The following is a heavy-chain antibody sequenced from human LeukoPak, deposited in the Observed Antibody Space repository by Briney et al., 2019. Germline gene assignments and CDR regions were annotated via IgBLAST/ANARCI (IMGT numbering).Heavy chain of an antibody. Sequence: KSSETLSLTCTVSGGSISSGSYYWSWIRQPAGKGLEWIGRIYTSGSTNYNPSLKSRVTISVDTSKNQFSLKLSSVTAADTAVYYCARDTYYHDSSGYALFDYWGQGTLVTVSS. CDR1: GGSISSGSYY. J-gene: IGHJ4*02. CDR3: ARDTYYHDSSGYALFDY. CDR2: IYTSGST. D-gene: IGHD3-22*01. V-gene: IGHV4-61*02.